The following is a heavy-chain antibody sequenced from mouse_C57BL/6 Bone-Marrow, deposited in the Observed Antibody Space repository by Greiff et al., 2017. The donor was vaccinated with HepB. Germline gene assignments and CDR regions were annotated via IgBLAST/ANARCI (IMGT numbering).Heavy chain of an antibody. V-gene: IGHV1-12*01. J-gene: IGHJ4*01. CDR1: GYTFTSYN. D-gene: IGHD2-4*01. CDR3: AYDYDDAMDY. Sequence: QVQLQQSGAELVRPGASVKMSCKASGYTFTSYNMHWVKQTPRQGLEWIGAIYPGNGDTSYNQKFKVKATLTVDTSSSTAYIQISSLTSEDSAVYFCAYDYDDAMDYWGQGASVTVSS. CDR2: IYPGNGDT.